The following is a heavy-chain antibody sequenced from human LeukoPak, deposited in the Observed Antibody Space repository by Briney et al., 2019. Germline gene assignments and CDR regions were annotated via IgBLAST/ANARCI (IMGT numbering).Heavy chain of an antibody. D-gene: IGHD1-1*01. J-gene: IGHJ4*02. Sequence: LGGSLRLSCAASGFTFSSYAMSWVRQAPGKGLEWVSAISGSGGSTYYADSVKGRFTISRDNSKNTLYLQMNSLRAEDTAVYYCAKVKALTTSPFAYDYWGQGTLVTVSS. CDR3: AKVKALTTSPFAYDY. CDR2: ISGSGGST. CDR1: GFTFSSYA. V-gene: IGHV3-23*01.